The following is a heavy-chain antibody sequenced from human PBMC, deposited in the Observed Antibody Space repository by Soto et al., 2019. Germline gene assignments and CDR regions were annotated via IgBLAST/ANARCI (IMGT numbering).Heavy chain of an antibody. J-gene: IGHJ4*02. D-gene: IGHD6-13*01. Sequence: GGSLRLSCAASGFTFDDYAMHWVRQAPGKGLEWVSGISWNSGSIGYADSVKGRFTISRDNAKNSLYLQMTSLRAEDTALYYWAKDTYSSSTCFDYWGQGTLVTVSS. V-gene: IGHV3-9*01. CDR2: ISWNSGSI. CDR1: GFTFDDYA. CDR3: AKDTYSSSTCFDY.